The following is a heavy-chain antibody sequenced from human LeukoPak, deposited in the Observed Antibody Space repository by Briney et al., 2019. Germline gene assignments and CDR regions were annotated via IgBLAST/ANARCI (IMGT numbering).Heavy chain of an antibody. CDR3: ARLGYYDSSGYHTPSWFDP. D-gene: IGHD3-22*01. J-gene: IGHJ5*02. V-gene: IGHV4-39*07. CDR2: THHSGST. Sequence: SETLSLTCTVSGGSISSVSYYWGWVRQPPGKGLEWIGSTHHSGSTYYNPSLKSRVTISVDTSKNQFSLKLSSVTAADTAVYYCARLGYYDSSGYHTPSWFDPWGQGTLVTVSS. CDR1: GGSISSVSYY.